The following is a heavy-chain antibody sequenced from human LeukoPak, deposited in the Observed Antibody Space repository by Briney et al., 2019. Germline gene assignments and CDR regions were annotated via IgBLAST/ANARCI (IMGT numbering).Heavy chain of an antibody. CDR2: ISAYNGNT. J-gene: IGHJ3*02. CDR3: ARDRGYSYAADAFDI. D-gene: IGHD5-18*01. V-gene: IGHV1-18*01. CDR1: GGTFSSYA. Sequence: ASVKVSCKASGGTFSSYAISWVRQAPGQGLEWMGWISAYNGNTNYAQKLQGRVTMTTDISTSTAYMELRSLRSDDTAVYYCARDRGYSYAADAFDIWGQGTMVTVSS.